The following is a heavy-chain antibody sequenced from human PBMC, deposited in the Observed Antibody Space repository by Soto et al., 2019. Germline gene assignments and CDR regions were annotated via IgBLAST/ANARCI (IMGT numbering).Heavy chain of an antibody. CDR3: ARGFHDYGDYDSSLYYYYGMDV. J-gene: IGHJ6*02. D-gene: IGHD4-17*01. Sequence: GGSLRLSCAASGFTFSSYVMHWVRQAPGKGLEWVAVIWYDGSNKYYADSVKGRFTISRDNSKNTLYLQMNSLRAEDTAVYYCARGFHDYGDYDSSLYYYYGMDVWGQGTTVTVSS. CDR1: GFTFSSYV. V-gene: IGHV3-33*01. CDR2: IWYDGSNK.